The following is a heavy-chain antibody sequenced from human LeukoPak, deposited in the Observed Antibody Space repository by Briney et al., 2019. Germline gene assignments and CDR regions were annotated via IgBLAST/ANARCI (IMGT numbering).Heavy chain of an antibody. CDR3: ASETGYCSGGSCYPHYYYGMDV. D-gene: IGHD2-15*01. J-gene: IGHJ6*02. CDR1: GGSISSGGYY. CDR2: IYYSGST. Sequence: SETLSLTCTVSGGSISSGGYYWSWIRQHAGKGLEWIGYIYYSGSTYYNPSLKSRVTISVDTSKNQFSLKLSSVTAADTAVYYCASETGYCSGGSCYPHYYYGMDVWGQGTTVTVSS. V-gene: IGHV4-31*03.